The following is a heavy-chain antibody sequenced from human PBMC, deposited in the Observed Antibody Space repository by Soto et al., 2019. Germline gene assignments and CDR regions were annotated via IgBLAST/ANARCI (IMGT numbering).Heavy chain of an antibody. CDR3: ASPIAAADYWFDP. CDR2: IYYSGST. Sequence: SETLSLTCTVSGGSISSYYWSWIRQPPGKGLEWIGYIYYSGSTNYNPSLKSRVTISVDTSKNQFSLKLSSVTAADTAVYYCASPIAAADYWFDPWGQGTLVTVSS. V-gene: IGHV4-59*01. D-gene: IGHD6-13*01. CDR1: GGSISSYY. J-gene: IGHJ5*02.